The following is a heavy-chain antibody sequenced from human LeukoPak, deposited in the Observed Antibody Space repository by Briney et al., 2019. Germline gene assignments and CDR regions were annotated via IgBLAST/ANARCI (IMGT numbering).Heavy chain of an antibody. CDR1: GGSFSSYA. Sequence: GASVKVSCKASGGSFSSYAISWVRQAPGQGLEWMGDIIPIFDTPNYAQKFKGRVTITADESTSTAYMELSSLTSDDTAIYYCARSLRLLGYCSSTSCYDAFDIWGQGTMVTVSS. V-gene: IGHV1-69*13. CDR3: ARSLRLLGYCSSTSCYDAFDI. D-gene: IGHD2-2*01. J-gene: IGHJ3*02. CDR2: IIPIFDTP.